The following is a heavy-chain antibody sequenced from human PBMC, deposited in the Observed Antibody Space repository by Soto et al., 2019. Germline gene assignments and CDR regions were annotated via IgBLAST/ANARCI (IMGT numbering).Heavy chain of an antibody. Sequence: PGKSLKISCEVSEYSFSTYWLSYKRQMPGKGLEYMGIILPGDSDTRYSPYFQGQVTISADKAISTAYLQWTSLKASDTAIYYCARARVSTPRLEDIFAIWCEGTMVTVSS. D-gene: IGHD1-1*01. J-gene: IGHJ3*02. CDR2: ILPGDSDT. CDR3: ARARVSTPRLEDIFAI. V-gene: IGHV5-51*01. CDR1: EYSFSTYW.